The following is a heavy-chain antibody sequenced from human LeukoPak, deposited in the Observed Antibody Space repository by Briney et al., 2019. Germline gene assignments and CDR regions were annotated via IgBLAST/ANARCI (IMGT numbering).Heavy chain of an antibody. CDR3: ATSWGPDTSAFRWGRDGMDV. D-gene: IGHD3-16*01. J-gene: IGHJ6*02. Sequence: GGSLRLSCAVSGFTFNNYAMSWVRQAPGKGLEWVSAISKSGDHTYYAASAKGRFTIYRDNSKNTQYLQMNSLRAEDTAVYYCATSWGPDTSAFRWGRDGMDVWGQGTTVIVS. CDR2: ISKSGDHT. CDR1: GFTFNNYA. V-gene: IGHV3-23*01.